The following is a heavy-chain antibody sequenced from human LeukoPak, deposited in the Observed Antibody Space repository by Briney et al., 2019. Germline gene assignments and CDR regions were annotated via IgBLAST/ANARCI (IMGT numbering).Heavy chain of an antibody. D-gene: IGHD1-26*01. V-gene: IGHV4-39*01. J-gene: IGHJ4*02. CDR3: ARQPTIGDFDY. CDR1: GGSISSSSYY. CDR2: IYYSGST. Sequence: PSETLSLTCTVSGGSISSSSYYWGWIRQPPGKGLEWIGSIYYSGSTYYNPSLKSRVTISVDTSKNQFSLKLSSVTAADTAVYYCARQPTIGDFDYWGQGTLVTVSS.